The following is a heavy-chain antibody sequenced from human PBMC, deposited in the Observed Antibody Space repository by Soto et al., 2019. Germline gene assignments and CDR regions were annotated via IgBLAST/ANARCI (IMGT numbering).Heavy chain of an antibody. D-gene: IGHD3-16*01. CDR2: ISSDGGNK. V-gene: IGHV3-30*18. Sequence: WGCQATEKGLERVAVISSDGGNKCYADSVKGRFTISRDNSKNTLYLQMNRLRADDTALYFYAKCPSPYVEYGFYYGLDFWGQGTRVTVSS. CDR3: AKCPSPYVEYGFYYGLDF. J-gene: IGHJ6*02.